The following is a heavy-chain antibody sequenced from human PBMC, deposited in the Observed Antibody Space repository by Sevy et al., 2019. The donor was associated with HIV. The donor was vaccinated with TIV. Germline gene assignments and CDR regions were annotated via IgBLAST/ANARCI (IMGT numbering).Heavy chain of an antibody. J-gene: IGHJ4*02. CDR1: GLNVSDYF. CDR2: ISSSGTII. V-gene: IGHV3-11*01. CDR3: ARDLASGSFFSLYFDY. Sequence: GGSLRLSCAASGLNVSDYFMSWIRQAPGKRPEWVSYISSSGTIIYYADSVKGRFTISRDNAKNSLYLQMNNLRAQDTAIYYCARDLASGSFFSLYFDYWGQGTLVTVSS. D-gene: IGHD3-10*01.